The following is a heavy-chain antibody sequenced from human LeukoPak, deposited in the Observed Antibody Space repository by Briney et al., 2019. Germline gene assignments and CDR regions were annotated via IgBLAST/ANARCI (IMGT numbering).Heavy chain of an antibody. Sequence: SENMSLTCTVSGGSISCGGYYWRWIRQHPGKGLEWIGYIYYSGSTYYNPSLKSRVTISVDTSKNQFSLKLSSVTAADTAVYYCARAIAAAGYIDYWGQGTLVTVSS. J-gene: IGHJ4*02. CDR1: GGSISCGGYY. CDR3: ARAIAAAGYIDY. V-gene: IGHV4-31*03. D-gene: IGHD6-13*01. CDR2: IYYSGST.